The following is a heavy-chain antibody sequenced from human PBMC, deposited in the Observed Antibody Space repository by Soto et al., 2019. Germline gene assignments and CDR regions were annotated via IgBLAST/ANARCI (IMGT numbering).Heavy chain of an antibody. J-gene: IGHJ4*02. CDR2: IYYSGST. CDR1: GGSISSGDYF. CDR3: ATRRGGYDPHLRY. V-gene: IGHV4-30-4*01. D-gene: IGHD3-16*01. Sequence: PSETLSLTCTVSGGSISSGDYFWSWIRQPPGKGLEWIGYIYYSGSTYYNPSLKSRVTISVDTSKNQFSLKLSSVTAADTAVYYCATRRGGYDPHLRYWGQGTLVTVSS.